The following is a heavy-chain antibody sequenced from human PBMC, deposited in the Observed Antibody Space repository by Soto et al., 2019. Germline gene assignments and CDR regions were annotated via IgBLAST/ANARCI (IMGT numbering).Heavy chain of an antibody. V-gene: IGHV3-30*18. CDR1: GFTFSSYG. Sequence: QVQLVESGGGVVQPGRSLRLSCAASGFTFSSYGMHWVRQAPGKGLEWVAVISYDGSNKYYADSVKGRFTISRDNSKNTLYLQMNSLRAEDTAVYYCAKVGAYGVVPAAQNYFDYWGQGTLVTVSS. D-gene: IGHD2-2*01. J-gene: IGHJ4*02. CDR2: ISYDGSNK. CDR3: AKVGAYGVVPAAQNYFDY.